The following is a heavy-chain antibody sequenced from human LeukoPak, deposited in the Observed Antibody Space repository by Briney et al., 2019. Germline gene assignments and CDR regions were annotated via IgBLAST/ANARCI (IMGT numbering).Heavy chain of an antibody. V-gene: IGHV3-21*01. CDR1: GFTFSSYS. J-gene: IGHJ4*02. CDR3: ASDENRDYQPLGKY. Sequence: GGSLRLSCAASGFTFSSYSMNWVRQAPGKGLEWVSSISSSSSYIYYADSVKGRFTISRDNAKNSLYLQMNSLRAEDTAVYYCASDENRDYQPLGKYWGQGTLVTVSS. D-gene: IGHD2-2*01. CDR2: ISSSSSYI.